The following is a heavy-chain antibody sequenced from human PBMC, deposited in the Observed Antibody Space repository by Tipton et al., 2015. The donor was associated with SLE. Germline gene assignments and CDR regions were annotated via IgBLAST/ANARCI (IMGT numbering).Heavy chain of an antibody. D-gene: IGHD6-13*01. J-gene: IGHJ4*02. CDR2: ISSSSSTI. Sequence: SLRLSCAASGFTFSSYAMHWVRQAPGKGLEWVSYISSSSSTIYYADSVKGRFTISRDNAKNSLYLQMNSLRAEDTAVYYCARYLAAAGTNYFDYWGQGTLVTVSS. CDR3: ARYLAAAGTNYFDY. CDR1: GFTFSSYA. V-gene: IGHV3-48*01.